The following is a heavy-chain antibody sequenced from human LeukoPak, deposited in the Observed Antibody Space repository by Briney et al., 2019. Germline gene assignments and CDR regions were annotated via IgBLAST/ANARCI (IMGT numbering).Heavy chain of an antibody. CDR3: ARHGGSSIWYPSWFDP. CDR2: IYYSGSV. D-gene: IGHD6-13*01. CDR1: GGSISSTSYF. Sequence: PSETLSLTCTVSGGSISSTSYFWGWIRQPPGTGLEWIGSIYYSGSVYDSPSLKSRVTISVDTSKNQFSLKLNSVTAADTAVYYCARHGGSSIWYPSWFDPWGQGTLVTVSS. J-gene: IGHJ5*02. V-gene: IGHV4-39*01.